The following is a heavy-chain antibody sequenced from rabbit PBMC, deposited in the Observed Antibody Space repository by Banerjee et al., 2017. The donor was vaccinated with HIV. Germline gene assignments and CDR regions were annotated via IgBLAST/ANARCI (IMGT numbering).Heavy chain of an antibody. D-gene: IGHD1-1*01. CDR3: ASGYSDIDFDL. Sequence: QQQLVESGGGLVRPGASLTLTCKASGFSFSSGYYISWVRQAPGKGLEWIGCIGTGSGSTYYASWAKGRFTISKTSSTTVTLQMTSLTAADTATYFCASGYSDIDFDLWGQGTLVTVS. CDR2: IGTGSGST. V-gene: IGHV1S45*01. J-gene: IGHJ4*01. CDR1: GFSFSSGYY.